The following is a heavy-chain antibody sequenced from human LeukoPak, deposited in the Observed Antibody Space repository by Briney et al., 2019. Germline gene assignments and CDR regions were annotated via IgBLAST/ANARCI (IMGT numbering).Heavy chain of an antibody. V-gene: IGHV3-23*01. CDR1: GFTFSSYA. D-gene: IGHD6-13*01. CDR3: AKHISSWYNFDY. CDR2: IGGSGGGT. Sequence: TGGSLRLSCAASGFTFSSYAMSWVRQAPGKGLEWVPAIGGSGGGTWYTDSVKGRFTISRDNSKNTLSLQMNSLRAEDTAIYYCAKHISSWYNFDYWGQGTLVTVSS. J-gene: IGHJ4*02.